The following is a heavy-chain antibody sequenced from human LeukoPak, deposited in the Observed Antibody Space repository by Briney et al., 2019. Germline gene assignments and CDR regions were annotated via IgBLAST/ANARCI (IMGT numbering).Heavy chain of an antibody. J-gene: IGHJ4*02. CDR3: AKTGGPWD. Sequence: GGSLRLSCAASGFTVSNNFLTWVRQAPGKGLEWVSVIYSGGTTYYADSVKGRFTISRDTSRNTLYLQMNSLRAEDTAVYYCAKTGGPWDWGQGTLVIVS. CDR1: GFTVSNNF. D-gene: IGHD3-10*01. CDR2: IYSGGTT. V-gene: IGHV3-53*01.